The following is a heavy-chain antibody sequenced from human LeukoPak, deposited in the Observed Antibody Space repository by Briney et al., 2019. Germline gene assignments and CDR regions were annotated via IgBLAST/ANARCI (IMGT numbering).Heavy chain of an antibody. CDR3: ARTVLDYGDSFDY. D-gene: IGHD4-17*01. V-gene: IGHV3-30*03. CDR2: ISYDGSNK. Sequence: PGRSLRLSCAASGFTFSSYGMHWVRQAPGKGLEWVAVISYDGSNKYYADSVKGRFTISRDNSKNTLYLQMNSLRTEDTATYYCARTVLDYGDSFDYWGQGTLVTVSS. CDR1: GFTFSSYG. J-gene: IGHJ4*02.